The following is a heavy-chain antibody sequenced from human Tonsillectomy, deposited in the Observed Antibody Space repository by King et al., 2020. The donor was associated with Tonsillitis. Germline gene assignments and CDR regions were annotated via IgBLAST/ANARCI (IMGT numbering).Heavy chain of an antibody. Sequence: QLVQSGGGLVTPGGSLRLSCAASGFTFSTYTMNWVRQAPGKGLEWVSSISSSSTYISYADSVKGRFTLSRDNAKNSLYLQMNSLRAEDTAVYYCARGGSFVVVTANTGGVDYWGQGTLVTVSS. CDR3: ARGGSFVVVTANTGGVDY. D-gene: IGHD2-21*02. V-gene: IGHV3-21*01. J-gene: IGHJ4*02. CDR1: GFTFSTYT. CDR2: ISSSSTYI.